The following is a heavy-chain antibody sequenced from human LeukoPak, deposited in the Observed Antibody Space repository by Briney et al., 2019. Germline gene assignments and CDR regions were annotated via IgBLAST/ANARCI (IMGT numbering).Heavy chain of an antibody. V-gene: IGHV4-39*07. CDR1: GGSISSSSYY. CDR2: IYYSGRT. J-gene: IGHJ4*02. D-gene: IGHD3-22*01. CDR3: ARDSDSSLFDY. Sequence: SETLSLTCTVSGGSISSSSYYWGWLRQPPGKGLEWVGSIYYSGRTYDNPSLKSGVSISEDTSKNQFSLKLSSVTAADTAVYYCARDSDSSLFDYWGQGTLVTVSS.